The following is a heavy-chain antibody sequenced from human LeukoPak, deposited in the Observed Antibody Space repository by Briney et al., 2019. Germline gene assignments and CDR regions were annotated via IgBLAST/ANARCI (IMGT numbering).Heavy chain of an antibody. Sequence: VASVKVSCKASGYTFTSYGISWVRQAPGQGLEWMGWISAYNGNTNYAQKLQGRVTMTTDTSTSTAYMELRSLRSDDTAVYYCARDYDAPDIVATPGNYWGQGTLVTVSS. CDR1: GYTFTSYG. CDR2: ISAYNGNT. D-gene: IGHD5-12*01. CDR3: ARDYDAPDIVATPGNY. V-gene: IGHV1-18*01. J-gene: IGHJ4*02.